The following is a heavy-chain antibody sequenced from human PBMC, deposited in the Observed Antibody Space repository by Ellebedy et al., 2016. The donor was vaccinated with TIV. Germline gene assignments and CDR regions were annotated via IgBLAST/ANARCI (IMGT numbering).Heavy chain of an antibody. CDR1: GFSLITSGMC. V-gene: IGHV2-70*17. Sequence: SGPTLVKPTQTLTLTCTFSGFSLITSGMCVSWIRQPPGKALEWLARIDWDDDKFYSTSLRTRLTISKDTSKNQVVLTMTNMDPVDTATYYCARCCTGGNCYLDYWGQGTLVSVSS. CDR2: IDWDDDK. CDR3: ARCCTGGNCYLDY. D-gene: IGHD2-8*02. J-gene: IGHJ4*02.